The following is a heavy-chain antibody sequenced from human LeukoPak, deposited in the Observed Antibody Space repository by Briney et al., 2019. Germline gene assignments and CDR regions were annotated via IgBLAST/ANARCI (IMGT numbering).Heavy chain of an antibody. Sequence: SETLSLTCTVSGGSISSSSYYWGWIRQPPGKGLEWIGSIYYSGSTYYNPSLKSRVTISVDTSKNQFSLKLSSVTAADTAVYYCAREYSSNDAFDIWGQGTMVTVSS. D-gene: IGHD6-19*01. J-gene: IGHJ3*02. CDR3: AREYSSNDAFDI. V-gene: IGHV4-39*07. CDR1: GGSISSSSYY. CDR2: IYYSGST.